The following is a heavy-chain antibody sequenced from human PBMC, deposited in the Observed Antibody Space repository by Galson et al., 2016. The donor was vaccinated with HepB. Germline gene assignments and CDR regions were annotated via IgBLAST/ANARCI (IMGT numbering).Heavy chain of an antibody. CDR2: VYHSGST. D-gene: IGHD1-14*01. V-gene: IGHV4-39*01. CDR3: ARHDNRPPPDVFDV. CDR1: GDSISIRSYY. J-gene: IGHJ3*01. Sequence: SETLSLTCTVSGDSISIRSYYWGWIRQPPGKGPEWIGTVYHSGSTYYNPSVKSRVTMSVDTSKNQFPLMLTSVTAADTAVYYCARHDNRPPPDVFDVWGRGTTVTVSS.